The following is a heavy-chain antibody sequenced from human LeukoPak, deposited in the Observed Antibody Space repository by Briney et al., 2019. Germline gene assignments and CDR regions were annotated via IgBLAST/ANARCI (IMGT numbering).Heavy chain of an antibody. CDR1: GFTFNDYY. J-gene: IGHJ4*02. D-gene: IGHD6-6*01. CDR3: ARVTTYSSSSAVDY. V-gene: IGHV3-30-3*01. Sequence: GGSLRLSCAASGFTFNDYYMTWIRQAPGKGLEWVAVISYDGSNKYYADSVKGRFTISRDNSKNTLYLQMNSLRAEDTAVYYCARVTTYSSSSAVDYWGQGTLVTVSS. CDR2: ISYDGSNK.